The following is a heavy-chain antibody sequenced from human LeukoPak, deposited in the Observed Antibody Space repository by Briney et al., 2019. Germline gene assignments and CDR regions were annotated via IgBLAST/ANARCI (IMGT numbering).Heavy chain of an antibody. D-gene: IGHD6-13*01. J-gene: IGHJ4*02. CDR1: GSTFNSHA. V-gene: IGHV3-30*04. CDR3: ARDFGSSWFYFDY. CDR2: KSFDGSNK. Sequence: GGSLRLSCAASGSTFNSHAVHWVRQAPGKGLEWVAVKSFDGSNKYSADSVRGRFTISRDNAKNTLYLQMNNLRAEDTAVYYCARDFGSSWFYFDYWGQGILVTVSS.